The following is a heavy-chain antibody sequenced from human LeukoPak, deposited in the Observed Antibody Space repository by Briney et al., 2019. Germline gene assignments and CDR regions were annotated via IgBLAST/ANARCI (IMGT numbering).Heavy chain of an antibody. CDR3: AKGVDGYCSSDSCYAYDC. V-gene: IGHV3-23*01. CDR2: LGGSGGSI. J-gene: IGHJ4*02. D-gene: IGHD2-2*01. Sequence: GGSLRLSCAASGFTFNNCAMSWVRQAPGKGLEWVSGLGGSGGSINYADSVKGRFTISRDNSKNTLYLQMNSLRAEDTAVYWCAKGVDGYCSSDSCYAYDCWGQGTLVTVSS. CDR1: GFTFNNCA.